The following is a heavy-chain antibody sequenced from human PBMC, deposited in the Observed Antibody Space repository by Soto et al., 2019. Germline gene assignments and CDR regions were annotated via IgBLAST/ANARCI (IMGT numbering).Heavy chain of an antibody. CDR3: AKGPGLDY. CDR2: ISYDGGNK. CDR1: GFTFSSYG. J-gene: IGHJ4*02. V-gene: IGHV3-30*18. Sequence: PGGSLRLSCAASGFTFSSYGIHWVRQAPGKGLEWVAVISYDGGNKHYADSVQGRFTISRDNSKNTLYMQMNSLRAEDTAIYYCAKGPGLDYWGQGTLVTVSS.